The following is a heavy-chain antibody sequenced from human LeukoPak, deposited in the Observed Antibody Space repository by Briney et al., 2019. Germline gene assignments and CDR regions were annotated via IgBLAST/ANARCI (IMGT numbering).Heavy chain of an antibody. CDR3: ARDTPARGWANPDY. Sequence: GASVKVSCKASGYTFTSYGISWVRQAPGQGLEWMGWISAYNGNTNYAQKLQGRVTMTTDTSTGTAYMELRSLRSDDTAVYYCARDTPARGWANPDYWGQGTLVTVSS. CDR1: GYTFTSYG. V-gene: IGHV1-18*01. CDR2: ISAYNGNT. D-gene: IGHD6-19*01. J-gene: IGHJ4*02.